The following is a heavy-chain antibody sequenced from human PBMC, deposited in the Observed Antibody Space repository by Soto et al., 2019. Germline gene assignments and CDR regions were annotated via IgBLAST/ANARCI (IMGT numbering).Heavy chain of an antibody. CDR2: IYYSGST. CDR3: ARGPWCMLSSLYYYYYGMDV. CDR1: GGSVSSGSYY. D-gene: IGHD2-8*01. Sequence: PSETLSLTCTVSGGSVSSGSYYWSWIRQPPGKGLEWIGYIYYSGSTNYNPSLKSRVTISVDTSKNQFSLKLSSVTAADTAVYYCARGPWCMLSSLYYYYYGMDVWGQGTTVTVSS. V-gene: IGHV4-61*01. J-gene: IGHJ6*02.